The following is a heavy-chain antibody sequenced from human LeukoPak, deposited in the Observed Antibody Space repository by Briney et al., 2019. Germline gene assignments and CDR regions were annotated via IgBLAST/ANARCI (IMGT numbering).Heavy chain of an antibody. Sequence: ASVKVSCKASGYTFTSYDINWVRQAPGQGLEWMGWMNPNSGNTGYAQKFQGRVTMTRSTSISTAYMELSSLRSEDTAVYYCARVRNYYDSSGESTYFDYWGQGTLVTVSS. D-gene: IGHD3-22*01. CDR3: ARVRNYYDSSGESTYFDY. J-gene: IGHJ4*02. CDR1: GYTFTSYD. CDR2: MNPNSGNT. V-gene: IGHV1-8*01.